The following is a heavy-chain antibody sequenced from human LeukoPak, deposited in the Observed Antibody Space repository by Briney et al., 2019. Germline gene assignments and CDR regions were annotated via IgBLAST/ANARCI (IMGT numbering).Heavy chain of an antibody. CDR1: GGSISSYY. CDR2: IYYGGST. V-gene: IGHV4-59*01. CDR3: AREQDYYDSSGYLMGGFDY. J-gene: IGHJ4*02. D-gene: IGHD3-22*01. Sequence: KASETLSLTCTVSGGSISSYYWSWVRQPPGKGLEWVGYIYYGGSTKYNPSLKIRVTISVATSKNQFSLKLSSVTVADTAVYYCAREQDYYDSSGYLMGGFDYWGQGTLVTVA.